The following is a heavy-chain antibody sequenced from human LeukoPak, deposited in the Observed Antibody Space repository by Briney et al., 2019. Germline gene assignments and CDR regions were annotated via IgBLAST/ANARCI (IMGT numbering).Heavy chain of an antibody. D-gene: IGHD6-13*01. Sequence: GGSLRLSCAASGFTFDDYAMHWVRQAPGKGLEWVSGISWNSGSIGYADSVKGRFTISRDNAKNSLYLQMNSLRAEDTALYYCAKDGVDSSSWLNYWGQGTLVTVSS. CDR2: ISWNSGSI. J-gene: IGHJ4*02. V-gene: IGHV3-9*01. CDR3: AKDGVDSSSWLNY. CDR1: GFTFDDYA.